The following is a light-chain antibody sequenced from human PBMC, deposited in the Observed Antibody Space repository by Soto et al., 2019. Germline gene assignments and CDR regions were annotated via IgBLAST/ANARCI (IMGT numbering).Light chain of an antibody. CDR2: GAS. Sequence: EIVMTQSPATLSVSPGDRATLPCRASQSVSSNLAWYQQKPGQAPRLLIYGASTRATGIPSRFSGSGSGTEFSLTISTLQSEDSAVYSCQQYNNWPWTFGQGTKVEIK. CDR3: QQYNNWPWT. CDR1: QSVSSN. J-gene: IGKJ1*01. V-gene: IGKV3-15*01.